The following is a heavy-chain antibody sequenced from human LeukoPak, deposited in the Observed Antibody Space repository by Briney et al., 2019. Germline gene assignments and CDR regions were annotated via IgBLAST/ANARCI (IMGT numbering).Heavy chain of an antibody. V-gene: IGHV3-7*01. D-gene: IGHD2-2*01. CDR1: GFTFSSYW. Sequence: PGGSLRLSCAASGFTFSSYWMSWVRQAPGKGLEWVANIKQDGSEKYYVDSVKGRFTISRDNAKNSLYLQMNSLRAEDTAVYYCARDQGYCSSTSCYYYYYMDVWGKGTTVTVSS. CDR3: ARDQGYCSSTSCYYYYYMDV. J-gene: IGHJ6*03. CDR2: IKQDGSEK.